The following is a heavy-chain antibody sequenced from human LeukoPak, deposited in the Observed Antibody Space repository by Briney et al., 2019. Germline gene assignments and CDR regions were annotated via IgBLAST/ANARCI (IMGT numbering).Heavy chain of an antibody. CDR1: GFTFSSYA. J-gene: IGHJ4*02. V-gene: IGHV3-64*02. CDR2: ISSNGGST. CDR3: ARESTVTHSFDY. Sequence: GGSLRLCCAASGFTFSSYAMHWVRQAPGKGLEYVSAISSNGGSTYYADSVKGRFTISRDNSKNTLYLQMGSLRAEDMAVYYCARESTVTHSFDYWGQGTLVTVSS. D-gene: IGHD4-17*01.